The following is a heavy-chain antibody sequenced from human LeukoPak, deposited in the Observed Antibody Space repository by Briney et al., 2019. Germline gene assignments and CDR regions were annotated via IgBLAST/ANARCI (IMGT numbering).Heavy chain of an antibody. J-gene: IGHJ1*01. CDR2: IYPGDSHT. V-gene: IGHV5-51*01. CDR1: GYHFSLYF. CDR3: ARLSAGSWATTELFPH. Sequence: GESLRISCEASGYHFSLYFIAWVRQVPGKGLEWMGVIYPGDSHTIYSPSFQVQFTISADKSINTAYLQWSSLKTSDTATYYCARLSAGSWATTELFPHWGRGTLVTVSS. D-gene: IGHD1-1*01.